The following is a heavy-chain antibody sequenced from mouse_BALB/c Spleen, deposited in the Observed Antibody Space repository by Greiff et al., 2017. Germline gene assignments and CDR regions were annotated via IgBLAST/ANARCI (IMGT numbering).Heavy chain of an antibody. CDR3: AREGYGNFFAY. V-gene: IGHV5-17*02. D-gene: IGHD2-1*01. Sequence: EVMLVESGGGLVQPGGSRKLSCAASGFTFSSFGMHWVRQAPEKGLEWVAYISSGSSTIYYADTVKGRFTISRDNPKNTLFLQMTSLRSEDTAMYYCAREGYGNFFAYWGQGTLVTVSA. J-gene: IGHJ3*01. CDR2: ISSGSSTI. CDR1: GFTFSSFG.